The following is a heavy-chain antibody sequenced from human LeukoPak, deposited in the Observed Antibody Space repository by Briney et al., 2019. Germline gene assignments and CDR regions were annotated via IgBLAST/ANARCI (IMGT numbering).Heavy chain of an antibody. Sequence: GASVKVSCKASGGTFSSYTISWVRQAPGQGLEWMGRIIPILGIANYAQKFQGRVTITADKSTSTAYMELSSLRSEDTAVYYCARGPDCSSTSCYTEAFDYWGQGTLVTVSS. CDR2: IIPILGIA. CDR1: GGTFSSYT. V-gene: IGHV1-69*02. J-gene: IGHJ4*02. CDR3: ARGPDCSSTSCYTEAFDY. D-gene: IGHD2-2*02.